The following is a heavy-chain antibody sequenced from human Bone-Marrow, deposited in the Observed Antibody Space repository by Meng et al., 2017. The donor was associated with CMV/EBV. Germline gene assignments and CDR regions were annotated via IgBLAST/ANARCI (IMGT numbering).Heavy chain of an antibody. V-gene: IGHV1-18*01. CDR2: ISAYNGNT. D-gene: IGHD2-2*01. J-gene: IGHJ3*02. Sequence: ASVKVSCKASGYTFTSYGISWVRQAPGQGLEWMGWISAYNGNTNYAQKLRGRVTMTTDTSTSTAYMELRSLRSDDTAVYYCARVEVYCSSTSCSDAFDIWGQGTMVTVSS. CDR3: ARVEVYCSSTSCSDAFDI. CDR1: GYTFTSYG.